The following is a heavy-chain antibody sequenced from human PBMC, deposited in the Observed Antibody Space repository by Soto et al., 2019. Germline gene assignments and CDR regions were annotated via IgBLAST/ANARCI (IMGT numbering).Heavy chain of an antibody. CDR1: GFTFSGYG. D-gene: IGHD6-6*01. CDR2: MSNDGSNK. Sequence: PGGSLRLSCVASGFTFSGYGMHWVRQAPGKGLEWVAGMSNDGSNKYYADSVKGRFTISRDNSKNMLYLQMNSLRTEDTAVYYCAKGSSSVYYYYYGIDVWGQGTTVTVSS. CDR3: AKGSSSVYYYYYGIDV. V-gene: IGHV3-30*18. J-gene: IGHJ6*02.